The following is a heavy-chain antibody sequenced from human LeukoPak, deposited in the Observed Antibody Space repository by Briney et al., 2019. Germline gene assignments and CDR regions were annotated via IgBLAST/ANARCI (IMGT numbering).Heavy chain of an antibody. Sequence: SETLSLTCTVSGDSISSSHYYWSWIRQPPGKGLEWIGYIYYSGSTYYNPSLKSRVTISVDTSKNQFSLKLSSVTAPDTAVYYCARDRRKNPNWFDPWGQGTLVTVSS. V-gene: IGHV4-30-4*01. CDR1: GDSISSSHYY. J-gene: IGHJ5*02. D-gene: IGHD1-14*01. CDR3: ARDRRKNPNWFDP. CDR2: IYYSGST.